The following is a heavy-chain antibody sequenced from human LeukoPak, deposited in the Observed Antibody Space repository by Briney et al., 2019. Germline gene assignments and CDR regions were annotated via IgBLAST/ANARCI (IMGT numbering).Heavy chain of an antibody. CDR3: ASYASGPRYFQH. Sequence: ASVKVSCKASGYTFTDYYLHWVRQAPGQGLEWMGWINPNSGGTNYAQKFQGRVTMTRDTSISTAHLELSRLRSDDTAVYYCASYASGPRYFQHSGQGTLVTVSS. CDR2: INPNSGGT. V-gene: IGHV1-2*02. J-gene: IGHJ1*01. CDR1: GYTFTDYY. D-gene: IGHD2-2*01.